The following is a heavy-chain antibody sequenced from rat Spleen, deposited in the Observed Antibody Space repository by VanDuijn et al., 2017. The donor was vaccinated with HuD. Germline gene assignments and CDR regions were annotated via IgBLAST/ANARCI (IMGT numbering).Heavy chain of an antibody. Sequence: EVQLVESGGGLVQPGRSLKLSCAASGFTFSNYDMAWVRQAPTKGLEWIASISTGGGNTYYRDSVKGRFTISRDNAKNTQYLQMDSLRSEDTASYYCARHGIYNNDGWFAYWGQGTLVTVSS. CDR1: GFTFSNYD. D-gene: IGHD1-10*01. J-gene: IGHJ3*01. CDR2: ISTGGGNT. V-gene: IGHV5S13*01. CDR3: ARHGIYNNDGWFAY.